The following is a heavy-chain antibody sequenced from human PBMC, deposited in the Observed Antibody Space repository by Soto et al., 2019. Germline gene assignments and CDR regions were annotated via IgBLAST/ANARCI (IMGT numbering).Heavy chain of an antibody. V-gene: IGHV4-39*01. D-gene: IGHD6-13*01. CDR3: ARLEISSRAGGFDP. Sequence: PSETLSLTCTVSGGSISSSSYYWGWIRQPPGKGLEWIGSIYYSGSTYYNPSLKSRVTISVDTSKNQFSLKLSSVTAADTAVYYCARLEISSRAGGFDPWGQGTLVTV. CDR1: GGSISSSSYY. J-gene: IGHJ5*02. CDR2: IYYSGST.